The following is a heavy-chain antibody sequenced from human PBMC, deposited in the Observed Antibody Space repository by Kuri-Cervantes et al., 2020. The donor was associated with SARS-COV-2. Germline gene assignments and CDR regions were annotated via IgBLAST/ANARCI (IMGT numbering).Heavy chain of an antibody. J-gene: IGHJ4*02. CDR3: AREKGGCSGGSCFYFDY. D-gene: IGHD2-15*01. CDR1: GFTFSDYY. Sequence: GESLKISCAASGFTFSDYYMSWIRQAPGKGLEWVSYISSSGSTIYYADSVKGRFTISRDNAKNSLYLQMNNLRAEDTAVYYCAREKGGCSGGSCFYFDYWGQGTLVTVSS. CDR2: ISSSGSTI. V-gene: IGHV3-11*01.